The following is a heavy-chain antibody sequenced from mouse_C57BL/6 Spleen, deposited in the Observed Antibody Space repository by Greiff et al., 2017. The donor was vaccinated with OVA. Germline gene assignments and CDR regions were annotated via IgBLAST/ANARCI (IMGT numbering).Heavy chain of an antibody. CDR2: IYPGDGDT. CDR1: GYAFSSSW. CDR3: AREDYYGSSYGEDAMDY. V-gene: IGHV1-82*01. Sequence: QVQLQQSGPELVKPGASVKISCKASGYAFSSSWMNWVKQRPGKGLEWIGRIYPGDGDTNYNGKFKGKATLTADKSSSTAYMQLSSLTSEDSAVYFCAREDYYGSSYGEDAMDYWGQGTSVTVSS. J-gene: IGHJ4*01. D-gene: IGHD1-1*01.